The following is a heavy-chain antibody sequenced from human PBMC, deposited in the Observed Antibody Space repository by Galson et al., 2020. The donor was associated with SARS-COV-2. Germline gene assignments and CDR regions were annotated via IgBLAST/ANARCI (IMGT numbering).Heavy chain of an antibody. Sequence: SETLSLTCTVSGGSISSHYWSWIRQPPGKGLEWIGYIYYSGSTNYNPSLKSRDTISVDTSKNQFSLKLSSVTAADTAVYYCARAPRQWLAPVNAFDIWGQGTMVTVSS. CDR2: IYYSGST. J-gene: IGHJ3*02. CDR3: ARAPRQWLAPVNAFDI. CDR1: GGSISSHY. V-gene: IGHV4-59*11. D-gene: IGHD6-19*01.